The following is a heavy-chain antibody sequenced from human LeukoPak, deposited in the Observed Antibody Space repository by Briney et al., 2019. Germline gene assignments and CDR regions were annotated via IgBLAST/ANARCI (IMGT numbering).Heavy chain of an antibody. D-gene: IGHD6-13*01. CDR2: IYYSGST. V-gene: IGHV4-39*07. CDR3: ARDGIAAAGTTLHYWFDP. Sequence: PSETLSLTCTVSGGSISSSSYYWGWIRQPPGKGLEWIGSIYYSGSTYYNPSLKSRVTISVDTSKNQFSLKLSSVTAADTAVYYCARDGIAAAGTTLHYWFDPWGQGTLVTVSS. CDR1: GGSISSSSYY. J-gene: IGHJ5*02.